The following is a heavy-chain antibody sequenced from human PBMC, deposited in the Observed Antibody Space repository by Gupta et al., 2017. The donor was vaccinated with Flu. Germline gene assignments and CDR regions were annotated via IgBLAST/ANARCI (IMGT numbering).Heavy chain of an antibody. CDR1: GLTFNHFC. D-gene: IGHD6-19*01. CDR3: ASGNTDGWDRDH. V-gene: IGHV3-48*02. CDR2: SKDDGSNI. J-gene: IGHJ4*02. Sequence: EVQLLESGGGLVEPGGSLRLSCSASGLTFNHFCMNWVRQARGKGQEWVADSKDDGSNIYYEDYVKGRFTISRDNAKNLVFMQMNGLRDGDTAGDNGASGNTDGWDRDHWGQGTRGAVSS.